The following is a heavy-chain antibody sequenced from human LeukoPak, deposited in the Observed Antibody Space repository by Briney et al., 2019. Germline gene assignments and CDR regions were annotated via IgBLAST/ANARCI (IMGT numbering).Heavy chain of an antibody. CDR2: ISDSGGST. CDR3: VRGYSFGPYGMDV. D-gene: IGHD2-15*01. Sequence: HPGGSLRLSCSASGFPFSSYAMHWVRQAPGKGLEYVSAISDSGGSTYYADSVKGRFTISRDNSKNTLYLQMSSLRAEDTAMYFCVRGYSFGPYGMDVWGQGTTVTVSS. J-gene: IGHJ6*02. CDR1: GFPFSSYA. V-gene: IGHV3-64D*09.